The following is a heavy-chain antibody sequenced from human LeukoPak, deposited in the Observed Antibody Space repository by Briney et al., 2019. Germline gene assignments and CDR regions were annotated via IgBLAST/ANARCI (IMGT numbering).Heavy chain of an antibody. CDR3: ARALYSDYYSYLNWFDP. D-gene: IGHD5-12*01. Sequence: ASVKVSCKASGYTFTNYGIGWVRQAPGQGLEWMGWISAYNGHTNYAQKFQGRVTMTTDTSTSTAYMELRSLRSDDTAMYYCARALYSDYYSYLNWFDPWGQGTLVTVSS. CDR1: GYTFTNYG. CDR2: ISAYNGHT. J-gene: IGHJ5*02. V-gene: IGHV1-18*01.